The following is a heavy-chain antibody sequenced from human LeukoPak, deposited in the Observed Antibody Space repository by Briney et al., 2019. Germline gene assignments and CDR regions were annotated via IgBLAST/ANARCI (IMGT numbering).Heavy chain of an antibody. V-gene: IGHV4-59*01. Sequence: SETLSLTCTVAGGSISSYYWSWIRQPPGKGLEWIGYIYYSGSTNYNPSLKSRVTISVDTSKNQFSLKLSSVTAADTAVYYCARDRSSSGWFDPWGQGTLVTVSS. D-gene: IGHD6-6*01. CDR1: GGSISSYY. CDR3: ARDRSSSGWFDP. J-gene: IGHJ5*02. CDR2: IYYSGST.